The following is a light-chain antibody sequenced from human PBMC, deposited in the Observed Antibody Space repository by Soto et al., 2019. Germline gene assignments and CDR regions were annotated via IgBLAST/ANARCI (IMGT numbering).Light chain of an antibody. J-gene: IGKJ1*01. V-gene: IGKV1-39*01. Sequence: DIQMTQSPASLSASVGDRVTITCRASQTIYRSLNWYQQKPGKAPNLLIFTASTLQSGVPSRFSGSGSGTDFSLTISGLQREDFATYYCQQSHSAPLTFGQGTEVEVK. CDR2: TAS. CDR1: QTIYRS. CDR3: QQSHSAPLT.